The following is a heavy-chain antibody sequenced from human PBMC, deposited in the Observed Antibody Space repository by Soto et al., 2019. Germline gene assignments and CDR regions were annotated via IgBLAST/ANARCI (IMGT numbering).Heavy chain of an antibody. CDR1: AFIFSDYA. D-gene: IGHD3-9*01. V-gene: IGHV3-23*01. CDR2: ISRDAANT. Sequence: PGGSLRLSCAASAFIFSDYAMTWVRQAPGRGLEWVSTISRDAANTHYADSVKGRFTISRDNSKNTLYLQMSSLRGEDTALYYCAKDPSTGYADHWGQGTLVTVSS. CDR3: AKDPSTGYADH. J-gene: IGHJ4*02.